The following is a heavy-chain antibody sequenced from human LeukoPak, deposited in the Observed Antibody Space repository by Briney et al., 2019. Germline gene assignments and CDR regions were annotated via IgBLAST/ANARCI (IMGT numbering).Heavy chain of an antibody. CDR1: GGTFSSSG. Sequence: GRSLRLSCAASGGTFSSSGMRWGPQAPGEGLERGAVVSYDGSNKYYADSVKGRITISRDNSKDTRYLHMDSLRAEDTAVYYCATDRGSGTYYSLFDSWGQGTLVTVSS. V-gene: IGHV3-30*03. CDR2: VSYDGSNK. CDR3: ATDRGSGTYYSLFDS. J-gene: IGHJ4*02. D-gene: IGHD3-10*01.